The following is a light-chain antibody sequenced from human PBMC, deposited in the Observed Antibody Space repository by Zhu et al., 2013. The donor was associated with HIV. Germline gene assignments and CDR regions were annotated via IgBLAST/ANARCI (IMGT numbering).Light chain of an antibody. J-gene: IGLJ2*01. Sequence: QAVVTQEPSVTVSPGETVTLTCGSSTGAVTSGRYPYWIQQKPGQAPVTLIFDTNKKPSWTPPRFSGSLLGGKAALTLSGAQPEDEADYYCLLSYLDHRSVFGGGTKLTVL. CDR2: DTN. V-gene: IGLV7-46*01. CDR1: TGAVTSGRY. CDR3: LLSYLDHRSV.